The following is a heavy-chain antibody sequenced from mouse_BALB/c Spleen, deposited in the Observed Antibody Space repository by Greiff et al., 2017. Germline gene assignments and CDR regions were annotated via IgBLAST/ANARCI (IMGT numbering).Heavy chain of an antibody. J-gene: IGHJ4*01. CDR3: ARRGGIYYGSSYAMDY. CDR2: ISSGGST. D-gene: IGHD1-1*01. CDR1: GFTFSSYA. V-gene: IGHV5-6-5*01. Sequence: EVQVVESGGGLVKPGGSLKLSCAASGFTFSSYAMSWVRQTPEKRLEWVASISSGGSTYYPDSVKGRFTISRDNARNILYLQMSSLRSEDTAMYYCARRGGIYYGSSYAMDYWGQGTSVTVSS.